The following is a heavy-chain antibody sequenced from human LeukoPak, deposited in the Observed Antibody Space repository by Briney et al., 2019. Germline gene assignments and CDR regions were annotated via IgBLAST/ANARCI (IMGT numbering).Heavy chain of an antibody. D-gene: IGHD1-1*01. J-gene: IGHJ3*02. CDR1: GYTFTAYY. V-gene: IGHV1-2*02. CDR3: ARVASTTRRHDAFYI. CDR2: INPNTGDT. Sequence: GASVKVSCKASGYTFTAYYVYWVRQAPGQGLEWMGWINPNTGDTIYPQKFQGRVTMTRDTSISTAYMELGRLRYDDTAVYYCARVASTTRRHDAFYIWGQGTLVSVSS.